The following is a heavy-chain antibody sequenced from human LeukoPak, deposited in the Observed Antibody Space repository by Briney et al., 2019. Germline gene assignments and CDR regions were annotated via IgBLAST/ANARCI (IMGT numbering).Heavy chain of an antibody. CDR3: AKGTLFGVVASFDF. CDR1: GFTLGSANA. D-gene: IGHD3-3*01. CDR2: ISASGSAT. J-gene: IGHJ4*02. V-gene: IGHV3-23*01. Sequence: GGSLRLSCAASGFTLGSANAMTWVRQAPGKGLEWVSLISASGSATYYADSVRGRFAISRDISKNTLFLQMSSLRTEDTAVYYCAKGTLFGVVASFDFWGQGTLVTVSS.